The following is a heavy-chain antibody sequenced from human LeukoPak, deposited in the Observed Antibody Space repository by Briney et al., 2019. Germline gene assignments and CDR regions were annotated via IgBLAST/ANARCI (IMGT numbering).Heavy chain of an antibody. CDR1: GFTFSSYG. CDR3: AKEGPGGYCSGGSCYYYYMDV. Sequence: PGESLRLSCAASGFTFSSYGMHWVRQAPGKGLEWVAVISYDGSNKYYADSVKGRFTISRDNSKNTLYLQMNSLRAEDTAVYYCAKEGPGGYCSGGSCYYYYMDVWGKGTTVTVSS. J-gene: IGHJ6*03. CDR2: ISYDGSNK. V-gene: IGHV3-30*18. D-gene: IGHD2-15*01.